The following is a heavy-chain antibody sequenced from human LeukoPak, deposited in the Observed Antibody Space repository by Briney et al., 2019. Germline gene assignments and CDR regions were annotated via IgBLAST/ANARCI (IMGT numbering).Heavy chain of an antibody. CDR1: GGSFSGYY. D-gene: IGHD2-15*01. Sequence: PSETLPLTCAVYGGSFSGYYWSWIRQPPGKGLEWIGETNHSGSTNYNPSLKSRVTISVDTSKNQFSLKLSSVTAADTAVYYCARGRVVVVAASYYYGMDVWGQGTTVTVSS. CDR2: TNHSGST. J-gene: IGHJ6*02. CDR3: ARGRVVVVAASYYYGMDV. V-gene: IGHV4-34*01.